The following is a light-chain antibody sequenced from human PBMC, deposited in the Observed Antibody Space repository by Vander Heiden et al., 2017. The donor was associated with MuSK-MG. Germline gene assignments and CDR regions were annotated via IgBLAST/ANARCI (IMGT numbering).Light chain of an antibody. CDR3: QQEDSYPLT. V-gene: IGKV1-8*01. CDR1: QGISSY. CDR2: AAS. J-gene: IGKJ4*01. Sequence: AIRMTKSPSSFSASTGDRVTITCRASQGISSYLAWYQQKPGKAPKLLIYAASTLQSGVPSRFSGSGSGTDFTLTISCLQSEDFATYYCQQEDSYPLTFGGRTKVEIK.